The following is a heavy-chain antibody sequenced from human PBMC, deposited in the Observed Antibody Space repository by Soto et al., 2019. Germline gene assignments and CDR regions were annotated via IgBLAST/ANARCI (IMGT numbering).Heavy chain of an antibody. D-gene: IGHD2-15*01. CDR2: IIPNNGKT. CDR1: GYSFTNYL. J-gene: IGHJ4*02. CDR3: ARLRRDCRAHACYSDFDQ. V-gene: IGHV1-18*01. Sequence: SPVKGSRNAAGYSFTNYLVTLGLHAPGQGFEWMGWIIPNNGKTNYAQKLQGRVTMTTDTSTSTAYMELTSLRSDDTAVYYCARLRRDCRAHACYSDFDQWGQGTLVTVSS.